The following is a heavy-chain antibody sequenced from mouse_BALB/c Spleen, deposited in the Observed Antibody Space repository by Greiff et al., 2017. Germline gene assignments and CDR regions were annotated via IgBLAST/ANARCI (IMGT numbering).Heavy chain of an antibody. V-gene: IGHV7-1*02. CDR2: SRNKANDYTT. J-gene: IGHJ4*01. CDR3: ARDASWILAMDY. Sequence: EVNVVESGAGLVQPGGSLRLSCATSGFTFSDFYMEWVRQPPGKRLEWIAASRNKANDYTTEYSASVKGRFIVSRDTSQSILYLQMNALGADDTAIYYCARDASWILAMDYWGQGTSVTVSS. CDR1: GFTFSDFY.